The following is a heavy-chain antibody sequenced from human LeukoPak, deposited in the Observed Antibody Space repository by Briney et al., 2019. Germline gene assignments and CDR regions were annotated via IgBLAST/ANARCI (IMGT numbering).Heavy chain of an antibody. CDR1: GITLSNYG. CDR3: AKRGVVIRVILVGFHKEAYYFDS. J-gene: IGHJ4*02. CDR2: ISGSGGTT. D-gene: IGHD3-22*01. Sequence: GGSLRLSCAVSGITLSNYGMSWVRQAPGKGLEWVAGISGSGGTTNYADSVKGRFTISRDNPKNALFLNMNSLRAEDTAVYFCAKRGVVIRVILVGFHKEAYYFDSWGQGALVTVSS. V-gene: IGHV3-23*01.